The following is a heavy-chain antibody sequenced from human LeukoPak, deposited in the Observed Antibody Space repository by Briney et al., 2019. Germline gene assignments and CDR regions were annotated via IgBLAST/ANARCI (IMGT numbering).Heavy chain of an antibody. V-gene: IGHV1-2*02. Sequence: ASVKVSCKASGCTFTGYYMHWVRQAPGQGLEWMGWINPNSGGTNYAQKFQGRVTMTRDTSISTAYMELSRLRSDDTAVYYCARPIFGVVNWFDPWGQGTLVTVSS. CDR1: GCTFTGYY. J-gene: IGHJ5*02. CDR3: ARPIFGVVNWFDP. D-gene: IGHD3-3*01. CDR2: INPNSGGT.